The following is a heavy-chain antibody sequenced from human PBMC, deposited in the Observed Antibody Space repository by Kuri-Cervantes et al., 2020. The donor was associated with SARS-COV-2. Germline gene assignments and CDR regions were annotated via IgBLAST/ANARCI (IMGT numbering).Heavy chain of an antibody. CDR2: IYYSGST. CDR1: GGSISSSSYY. V-gene: IGHV4-39*01. D-gene: IGHD6-13*01. Sequence: SETLSLTCTVSGGSISSSSYYWGWIRQPPGKGLEWIGSIYYSGSTYYNPSLKSRVTISVDTSKNQFSLKLSSVTAADTAVYYCARYRRGSSSYSDYWGQGTLVTVSS. CDR3: ARYRRGSSSYSDY. J-gene: IGHJ4*02.